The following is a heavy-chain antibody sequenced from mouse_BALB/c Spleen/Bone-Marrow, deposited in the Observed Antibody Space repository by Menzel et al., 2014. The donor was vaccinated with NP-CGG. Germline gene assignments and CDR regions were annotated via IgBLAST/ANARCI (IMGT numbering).Heavy chain of an antibody. Sequence: VQLQQSGPGLMKPSQSLSLTCTVTGYSITSAYAWNWIRQFPGDKLEWMGYITSSGHTSCNPSLKSRISITRDTSKNQFFLQLNSVTTEDTATYFCARSGNFFDYWGQGTTLTVSS. V-gene: IGHV3-2*02. J-gene: IGHJ2*01. CDR3: ARSGNFFDY. D-gene: IGHD3-1*01. CDR2: ITSSGHT. CDR1: GYSITSAYA.